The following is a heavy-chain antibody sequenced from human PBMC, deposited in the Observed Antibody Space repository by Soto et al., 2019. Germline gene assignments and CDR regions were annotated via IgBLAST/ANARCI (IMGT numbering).Heavy chain of an antibody. CDR3: AKSAGYSYGFRGEAFDI. CDR1: GFTFSSYA. D-gene: IGHD5-18*01. CDR2: ISGSGGST. V-gene: IGHV3-23*01. Sequence: GGALRLSCAASGFTFSSYAMSWVRQAPGKGLEWVSAISGSGGSTYYADSVKGRFTISRDNSKNTLYLQMNSLRAEDTAVYYCAKSAGYSYGFRGEAFDIWGQGTMVTVSS. J-gene: IGHJ3*02.